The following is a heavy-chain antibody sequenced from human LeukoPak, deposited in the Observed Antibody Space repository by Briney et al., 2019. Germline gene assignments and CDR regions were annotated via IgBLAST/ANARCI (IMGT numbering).Heavy chain of an antibody. CDR2: IWNDGSMK. CDR1: GFTFSTYG. D-gene: IGHD3-16*01. J-gene: IGHJ3*02. Sequence: GVSLRLSCAASGFTFSTYGMHWVRQAPGKGLEWVAVIWNDGSMKYYADSVKGRFTISRDNSKNTLYLQMNSLRAEDTAVYYCARAVGPFDIWGQGTIVIVSS. V-gene: IGHV3-33*01. CDR3: ARAVGPFDI.